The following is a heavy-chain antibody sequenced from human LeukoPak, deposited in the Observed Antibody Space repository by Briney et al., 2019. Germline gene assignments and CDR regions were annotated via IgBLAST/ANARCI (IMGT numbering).Heavy chain of an antibody. J-gene: IGHJ4*02. CDR1: GFTFSNYR. D-gene: IGHD2-8*01. Sequence: GGSLRLSCAASGFTFSNYRMSWVRQAPGKGLEWVANIKEDGSVTYYVDSVKGRFTISRDNAKNSLYLQMNSLRVEDTAIYYCARDYDGVRGHWWGQGTLVTVSS. CDR3: ARDYDGVRGHW. V-gene: IGHV3-7*04. CDR2: IKEDGSVT.